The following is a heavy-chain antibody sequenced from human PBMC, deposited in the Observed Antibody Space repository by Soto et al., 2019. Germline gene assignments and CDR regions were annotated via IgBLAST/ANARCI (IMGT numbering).Heavy chain of an antibody. V-gene: IGHV5-51*01. Sequence: PGGSLKISCKGSGYRFALYWIGWVRQMPGKDLEWMGIIYPSDSDVRYSPSFQGQVTTSADKSISTVYLQWNSLKASDTAMYYCARIIADWYFDRWGRGTRVTVAS. J-gene: IGHJ2*01. D-gene: IGHD3-16*02. CDR3: ARIIADWYFDR. CDR1: GYRFALYW. CDR2: IYPSDSDV.